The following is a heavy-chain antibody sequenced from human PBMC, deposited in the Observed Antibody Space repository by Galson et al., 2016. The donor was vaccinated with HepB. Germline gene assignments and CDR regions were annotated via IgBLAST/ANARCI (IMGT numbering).Heavy chain of an antibody. CDR1: GFSFSTYA. Sequence: SLRLSCAASGFSFSTYAMHWVRQAPGKGLEWVAVISYDGSNRYYADSVKGRFTISRDNAKNTLYPQMNSLRAEDTALYYCARGEATVVRGATAADWGQGTLVTVSS. CDR2: ISYDGSNR. D-gene: IGHD3-10*01. V-gene: IGHV3-30-3*01. J-gene: IGHJ4*02. CDR3: ARGEATVVRGATAAD.